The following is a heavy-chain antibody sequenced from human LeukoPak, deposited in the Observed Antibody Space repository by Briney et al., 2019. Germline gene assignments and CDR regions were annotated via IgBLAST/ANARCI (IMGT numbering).Heavy chain of an antibody. CDR1: GGSISSYY. CDR2: IYYSGST. D-gene: IGHD5-18*01. CDR3: ARETNSYGLSYYFDY. V-gene: IGHV4-59*12. J-gene: IGHJ4*02. Sequence: TSETLSLTCTVSGGSISSYYWSWIRQPPGKGLEWIGYIYYSGSTNYNPSLKSRVTISVDTSKNQFSLKLSSVTAADTAVYYCARETNSYGLSYYFDYWGQGTLVTVSS.